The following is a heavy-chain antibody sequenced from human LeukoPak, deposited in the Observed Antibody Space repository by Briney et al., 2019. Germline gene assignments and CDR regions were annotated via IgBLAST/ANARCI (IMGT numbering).Heavy chain of an antibody. D-gene: IGHD2-8*02. V-gene: IGHV3-7*01. Sequence: GGSLRLSCAASGFTFRSYWMIWVRQAPGKGLEWVANIKEDGSEKYYVDSVEGRFTISRDNAKNSLYLQMNSLRAEDTAVYYCARVGPGGAFDIWGQGTMVTVSS. CDR2: IKEDGSEK. J-gene: IGHJ3*02. CDR1: GFTFRSYW. CDR3: ARVGPGGAFDI.